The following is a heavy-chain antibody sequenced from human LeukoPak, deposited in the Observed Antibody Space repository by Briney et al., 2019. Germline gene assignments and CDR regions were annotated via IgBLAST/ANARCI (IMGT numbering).Heavy chain of an antibody. V-gene: IGHV4-4*07. CDR2: FYTSGST. D-gene: IGHD1-1*01. CDR1: GGSIYSIY. J-gene: IGHJ6*02. Sequence: SETLSLTCTVSGGSIYSIYWTWIRQPAGKGLEWIGRFYTSGSTNYNPSLKSRVTMSVDTSKNQFSLKLTSVTAADTAVYYCARCLFTSDWNDFGLDVWGHGTTVTVSS. CDR3: ARCLFTSDWNDFGLDV.